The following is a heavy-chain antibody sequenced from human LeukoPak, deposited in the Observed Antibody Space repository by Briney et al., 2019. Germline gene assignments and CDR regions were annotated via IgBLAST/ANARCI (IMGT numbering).Heavy chain of an antibody. CDR1: GGSISSGDYY. CDR2: IYYSGST. J-gene: IGHJ6*03. V-gene: IGHV4-30-4*01. D-gene: IGHD3-10*01. Sequence: SETLSLTCTVSGGSISSGDYYWSWIRQPPGKGLEWIGCIYYSGSTYYNPSLKSRVTISVDTSKKQFSLKLNSVTAADTAVYYCARAPPVSMVRGVLDYHYYMDVWGKGTTVTVSS. CDR3: ARAPPVSMVRGVLDYHYYMDV.